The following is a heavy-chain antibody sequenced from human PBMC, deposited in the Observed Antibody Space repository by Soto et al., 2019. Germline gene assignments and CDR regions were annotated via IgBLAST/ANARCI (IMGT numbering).Heavy chain of an antibody. CDR2: IKGDGITT. Sequence: EVQLEDSGGGLVQPGGSLRLSCAASGFTFSSYWIHWVRQAPGEGLVWVSRIKGDGITTNYADSVKGRFTISRDYAKNTVFLQMNSLRAEDTAVYYCARGAFGAYYLDYWGQGTLVTVSS. D-gene: IGHD3-3*01. J-gene: IGHJ4*02. CDR1: GFTFSSYW. V-gene: IGHV3-74*01. CDR3: ARGAFGAYYLDY.